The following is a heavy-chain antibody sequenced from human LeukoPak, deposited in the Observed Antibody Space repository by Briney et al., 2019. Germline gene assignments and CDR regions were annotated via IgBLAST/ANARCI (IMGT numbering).Heavy chain of an antibody. D-gene: IGHD1-26*01. CDR3: AREASSGFETDY. CDR2: MNPNSGNT. V-gene: IGHV1-8*01. CDR1: GYTFTSYD. Sequence: VASVTVSCKASGYTFTSYDINWVRQATGQGLEWMGWMNPNSGNTGYAQKFQGRVTMTRNTSISTAYMELSSLRSEDTAVYYCAREASSGFETDYWGQGTLVTVSS. J-gene: IGHJ4*02.